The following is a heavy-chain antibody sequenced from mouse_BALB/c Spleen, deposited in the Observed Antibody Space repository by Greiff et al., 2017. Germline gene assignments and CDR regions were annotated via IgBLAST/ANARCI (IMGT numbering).Heavy chain of an antibody. V-gene: IGHV1-63*01. CDR3: ARRGDVGAMDY. J-gene: IGHJ4*01. D-gene: IGHD3-3*01. Sequence: VQLQQSGAELVRPGTSVKISCKASGYAFTNYWLGWVKQRPGHGLEWIGDIYPGSGNTYYNEKFKGKATLTADKSSSTAYMQLSSLTSEDSAVYFCARRGDVGAMDYWGQGTSVTVSS. CDR2: IYPGSGNT. CDR1: GYAFTNYW.